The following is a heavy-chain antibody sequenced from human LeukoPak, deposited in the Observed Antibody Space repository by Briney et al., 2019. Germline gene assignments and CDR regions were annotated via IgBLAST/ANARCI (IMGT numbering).Heavy chain of an antibody. J-gene: IGHJ6*02. CDR2: IIPIFGTA. Sequence: GASVKVSCKASGGTFSSYAISWVRQAPGRGLEWMGGIIPIFGTANYAQKFQGRVTITADESTSTAYMELSSLRSEDTAVYYCARDNWNYGFYYYYGMDVWGQGTTVTVSS. V-gene: IGHV1-69*13. CDR1: GGTFSSYA. D-gene: IGHD1-7*01. CDR3: ARDNWNYGFYYYYGMDV.